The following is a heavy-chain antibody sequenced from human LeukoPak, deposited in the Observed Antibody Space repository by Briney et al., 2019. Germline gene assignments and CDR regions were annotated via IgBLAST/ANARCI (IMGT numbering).Heavy chain of an antibody. CDR3: ARARLGYCSSTSCYPADY. J-gene: IGHJ4*02. D-gene: IGHD2-2*03. V-gene: IGHV7-4-1*02. CDR2: INTNTGSP. Sequence: ASVKDSCKASVYTFSTYPINWVRQAPGQGLEWMGWINTNTGSPTYAQGLTGRFVFSLDTSVSTAFLQINSLKAEDTAVYYCARARLGYCSSTSCYPADYWGQGTLVTVSS. CDR1: VYTFSTYP.